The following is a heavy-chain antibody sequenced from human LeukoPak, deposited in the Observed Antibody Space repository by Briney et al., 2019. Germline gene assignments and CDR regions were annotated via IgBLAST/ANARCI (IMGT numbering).Heavy chain of an antibody. D-gene: IGHD2-21*02. J-gene: IGHJ4*02. CDR3: AKDPAVVVTDLGYFDY. CDR2: ISGSGGST. V-gene: IGHV3-23*01. CDR1: GFTYSHYG. Sequence: GGTLRLSCVASGFTYSHYGMNWVRQAPGKGLEWVSGISGSGGSTYYADSVKGRFTISRDNSKNTLYLQMNSLRAEDTAVYYCAKDPAVVVTDLGYFDYWGQGTLVTVSS.